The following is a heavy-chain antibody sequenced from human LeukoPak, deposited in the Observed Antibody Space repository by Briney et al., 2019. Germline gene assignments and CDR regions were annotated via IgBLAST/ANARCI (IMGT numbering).Heavy chain of an antibody. CDR3: ARDPGYDTSGYYYGYFDY. V-gene: IGHV1-46*01. CDR2: INPSGGNT. CDR1: GYTFTSSY. J-gene: IGHJ4*02. Sequence: ASVKISCKASGYTFTSSYMHWVRQAPGQGLEWMGIINPSGGNTTYAQKFQGRVTMTRDMSTSTVYMELSSLRSEDTAVYYCARDPGYDTSGYYYGYFDYWGLGTLVNVSS. D-gene: IGHD3-22*01.